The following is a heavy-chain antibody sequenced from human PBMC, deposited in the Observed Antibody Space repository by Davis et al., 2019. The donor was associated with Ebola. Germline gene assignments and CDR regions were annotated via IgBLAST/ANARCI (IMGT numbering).Heavy chain of an antibody. D-gene: IGHD6-13*01. Sequence: GESLKISCAASGFTFSGLAMSWVRQAPGKGLEWVAGISGSGDSTHYADSVKGRFTISRHNSKNTLYLQMNSLRAEDTAVYYCARYHRGIAAADPWGQGTLVTVSS. CDR1: GFTFSGLA. V-gene: IGHV3-23*01. CDR3: ARYHRGIAAADP. CDR2: ISGSGDST. J-gene: IGHJ5*02.